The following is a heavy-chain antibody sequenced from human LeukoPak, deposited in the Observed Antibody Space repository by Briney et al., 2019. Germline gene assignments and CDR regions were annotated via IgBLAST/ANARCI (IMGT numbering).Heavy chain of an antibody. CDR1: GFTISSYS. Sequence: GGSLRLSCAASGFTISSYSMNWVRQAPGKGLEWVSSISSSSSYIYYADSVKGRFTISRDNAKNSLYLQMNSLRAEDTAVYYCARALPSPLYSGSYADAFDIWGQGTMVTVSS. CDR2: ISSSSSYI. D-gene: IGHD1-26*01. V-gene: IGHV3-21*01. CDR3: ARALPSPLYSGSYADAFDI. J-gene: IGHJ3*02.